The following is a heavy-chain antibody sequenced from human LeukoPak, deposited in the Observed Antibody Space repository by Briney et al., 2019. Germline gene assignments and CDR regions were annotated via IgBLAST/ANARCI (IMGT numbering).Heavy chain of an antibody. Sequence: SETLSLTCAVYGGSFSGYYWSWVRQPPGKGLEWIGEINHSGSTNYNPSLKSRVTISVDTSKNQFSLKLSSVTAADTAVYYCARPGRDWCGGDCYSEYFDYWGQGTLVTVSS. V-gene: IGHV4-34*01. D-gene: IGHD2-21*01. J-gene: IGHJ4*02. CDR2: INHSGST. CDR1: GGSFSGYY. CDR3: ARPGRDWCGGDCYSEYFDY.